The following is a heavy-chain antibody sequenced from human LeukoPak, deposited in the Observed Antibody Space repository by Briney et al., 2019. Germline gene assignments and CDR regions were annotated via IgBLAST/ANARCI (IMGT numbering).Heavy chain of an antibody. CDR1: GGSFSGYY. V-gene: IGHV4-4*08. J-gene: IGHJ6*03. D-gene: IGHD3-3*01. Sequence: PSETLSLTCAVYGGSFSGYYWSWIRQPPGKGLEWIGRIYTSGSTNYNPSLKSRVTISVDTSKNQFSLKLSSVTAADTAVYYCARDRIGTIFGVVINNYYYMDVWGKGTTVTVSS. CDR2: IYTSGST. CDR3: ARDRIGTIFGVVINNYYYMDV.